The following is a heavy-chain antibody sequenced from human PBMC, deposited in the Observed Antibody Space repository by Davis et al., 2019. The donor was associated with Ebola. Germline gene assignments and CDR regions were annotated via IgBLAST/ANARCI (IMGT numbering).Heavy chain of an antibody. CDR1: TVSLSRSYW. V-gene: IGHV4-4*02. J-gene: IGHJ4*02. Sequence: SETLSLTCGVSTVSLSRSYWWTWVRQSPGKGLEWIGEVYHGGRANYSPSLKSRVTISENMSHNQVSLELTSVTAADTAVYFCAGRMIIYGGIRQETYYFDSWGQGILVAVSS. D-gene: IGHD3-22*01. CDR2: VYHGGRA. CDR3: AGRMIIYGGIRQETYYFDS.